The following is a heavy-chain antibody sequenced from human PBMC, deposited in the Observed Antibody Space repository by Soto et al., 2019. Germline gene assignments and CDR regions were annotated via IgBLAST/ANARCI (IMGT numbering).Heavy chain of an antibody. D-gene: IGHD4-17*01. CDR2: MYWDDEE. V-gene: IGHV2-5*02. CDR1: GFSVSTSGAA. Sequence: ITLRESGPTLVKPTQTLTLTCTLSGFSVSTSGAAVGWIRQPPGKALEWLALMYWDDEERYSPSLKSRLTITKDTSENQVVLRMTNMDSVDTATYYCAHSSFEGPTGGDAFDIWGQGTMVTVSS. CDR3: AHSSFEGPTGGDAFDI. J-gene: IGHJ3*02.